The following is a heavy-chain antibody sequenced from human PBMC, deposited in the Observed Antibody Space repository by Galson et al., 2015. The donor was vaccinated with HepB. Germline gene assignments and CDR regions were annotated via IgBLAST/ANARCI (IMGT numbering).Heavy chain of an antibody. J-gene: IGHJ5*02. CDR2: IIPIFGTA. Sequence: SVKVSCKASGSTFSSYAISWVRQAPGQGLEWMGGIIPIFGTANYAQKFQGRVTITADESTSTAYMELSSLRSEDTAVYYCARVGSGCSGGSCYSGWFDPWGQGTLVTVSS. CDR3: ARVGSGCSGGSCYSGWFDP. D-gene: IGHD2-15*01. V-gene: IGHV1-69*13. CDR1: GSTFSSYA.